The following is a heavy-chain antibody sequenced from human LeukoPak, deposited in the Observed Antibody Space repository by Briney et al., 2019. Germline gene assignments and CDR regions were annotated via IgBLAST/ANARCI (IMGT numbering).Heavy chain of an antibody. J-gene: IGHJ4*02. CDR1: GGSISSSSYY. CDR3: ARRGYDFWSGYFGY. CDR2: IYYSGST. V-gene: IGHV4-39*01. Sequence: SETLSLTCTVSGGSISSSSYYWGWIRQPPGKGLEWIGSIYYSGSTYYNPSLKSRVTISVDTSKNQFSLKLSSVTAADTAVYYCARRGYDFWSGYFGYWGQGTLVTVSS. D-gene: IGHD3-3*01.